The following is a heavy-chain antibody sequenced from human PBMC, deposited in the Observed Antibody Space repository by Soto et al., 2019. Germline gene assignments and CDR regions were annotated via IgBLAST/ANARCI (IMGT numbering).Heavy chain of an antibody. CDR1: GFTFSSHG. Sequence: QVQLLESGGGVVQPGRSLRLSCAGSGFTFSSHGMHWVRQAPGKGLEWLAIIAYDGGNKYYADSVKGRFTISRDNSKNRLYLQFHCLRAEDTAVYYCAKSWDYYNDGGWCDSLEYWDKGTLLTVS. V-gene: IGHV3-30*18. CDR2: IAYDGGNK. CDR3: AKSWDYYNDGGWCDSLEY. J-gene: IGHJ4*02. D-gene: IGHD3-10*01.